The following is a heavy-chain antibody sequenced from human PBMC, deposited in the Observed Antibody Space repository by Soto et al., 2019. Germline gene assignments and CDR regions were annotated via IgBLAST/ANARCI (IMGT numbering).Heavy chain of an antibody. V-gene: IGHV4-59*01. D-gene: IGHD2-15*01. CDR1: GGSISSYY. CDR2: IYYSGST. J-gene: IGHJ4*02. CDR3: ARDRDCSGGSCYSGFDY. Sequence: ETLSLTCTVSGGSISSYYWSWIRQPPGKGLEWIGYIYYSGSTNYNPSLKSRVTISVDTSKNQFSLKLSSVTAADTAVYYCARDRDCSGGSCYSGFDYWGQGTLVTVSS.